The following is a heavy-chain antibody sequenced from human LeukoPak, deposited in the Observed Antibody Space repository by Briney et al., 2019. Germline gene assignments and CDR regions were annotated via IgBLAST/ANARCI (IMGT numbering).Heavy chain of an antibody. CDR2: IYYSGST. J-gene: IGHJ1*01. CDR1: GGSISSYY. CDR3: ARSAAMKNKEYFQH. D-gene: IGHD2-2*01. Sequence: SETLSLTCTVSGGSISSYYWSWIRQPPGKGLEWIGYIYYSGSTNYNPSLKSRVTISVDTSKNQFSLKLSSVTAADTAVYYCARSAAMKNKEYFQHWGQGTLVTVPS. V-gene: IGHV4-59*08.